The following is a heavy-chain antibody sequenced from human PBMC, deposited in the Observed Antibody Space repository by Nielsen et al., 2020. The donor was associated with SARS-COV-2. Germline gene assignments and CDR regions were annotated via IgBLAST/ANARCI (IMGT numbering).Heavy chain of an antibody. V-gene: IGHV3-7*03. CDR1: GFTFSSYW. CDR3: AKLAASGWNPNDY. J-gene: IGHJ4*02. D-gene: IGHD6-19*01. CDR2: IKQDGSEK. Sequence: GESLKISCAASGFTFSSYWMSWVRQAPGKGLEWVANIKQDGSEKYYADSVKGRFTISRDNAKNSLYLQMNSLRAEDTALYYCAKLAASGWNPNDYWGQGTLVTVSS.